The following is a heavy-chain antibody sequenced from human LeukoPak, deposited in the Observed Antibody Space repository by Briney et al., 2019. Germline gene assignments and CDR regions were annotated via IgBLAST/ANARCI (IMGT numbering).Heavy chain of an antibody. CDR1: GFTFSNYG. J-gene: IGHJ3*02. CDR3: AKAWGLLHDAFDI. CDR2: ISGSGDRT. Sequence: GGSLRLSCAASGFTFSNYGMSWVRQAPGKGLEWVSAISGSGDRTYYADSVKGRFTISRDNSKNTLYLQGNSLRAEDTAVYYCAKAWGLLHDAFDIWGQGTMVTVSS. V-gene: IGHV3-23*01. D-gene: IGHD2-21*01.